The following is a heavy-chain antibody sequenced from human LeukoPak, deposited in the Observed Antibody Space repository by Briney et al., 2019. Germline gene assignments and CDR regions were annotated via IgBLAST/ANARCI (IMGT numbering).Heavy chain of an antibody. V-gene: IGHV4-34*01. CDR1: GGSFSGYY. CDR3: ASSYYYDSSGCYYFDY. J-gene: IGHJ4*02. CDR2: INHSGST. D-gene: IGHD3-22*01. Sequence: SETLSLTCAVYGGSFSGYYWSWIRQPPGKGLEWIGEINHSGSTNYNPSLKSRVTISVDTSKNQFSLKLSSVTAADTAVYYCASSYYYDSSGCYYFDYWGQGTLVTVSS.